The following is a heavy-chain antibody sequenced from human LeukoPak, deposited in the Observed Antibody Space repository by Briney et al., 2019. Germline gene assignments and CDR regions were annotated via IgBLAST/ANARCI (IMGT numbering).Heavy chain of an antibody. Sequence: PGGSLRLSCAASGFTFISYAMHWVRQAPGKGLEWVAVISYDGSNIHHTDSVQGRFTISRDNSKNTLYLQMNSLRAEDTAVYYCARVRAAAAGKGDDAFDIWGQGTMVTVSS. CDR2: ISYDGSNI. D-gene: IGHD6-13*01. V-gene: IGHV3-30-3*01. CDR3: ARVRAAAAGKGDDAFDI. J-gene: IGHJ3*02. CDR1: GFTFISYA.